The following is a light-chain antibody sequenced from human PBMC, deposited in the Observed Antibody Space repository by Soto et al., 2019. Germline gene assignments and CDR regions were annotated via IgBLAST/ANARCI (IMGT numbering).Light chain of an antibody. J-gene: IGKJ4*01. CDR3: QHRSNWPST. CDR1: QSVSSY. V-gene: IGKV3-11*01. Sequence: EIVLTQSPATLSSSPGNRATLSCRASQSVSSYLDWYQQKPGQAPRLLIYDASNRATGIPARFSGSGSGTDFSLTITSLGPEDFAVYYCQHRSNWPSTFDGGTKVEIK. CDR2: DAS.